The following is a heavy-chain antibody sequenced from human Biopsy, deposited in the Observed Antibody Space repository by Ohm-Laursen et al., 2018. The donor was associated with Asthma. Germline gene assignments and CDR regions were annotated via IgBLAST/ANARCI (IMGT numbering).Heavy chain of an antibody. CDR3: ARAVDYSHYYGIDV. CDR1: GYTFNSAG. V-gene: IGHV1-18*01. J-gene: IGHJ6*02. D-gene: IGHD3-10*01. Sequence: GASVKVSCKTSGYTFNSAGITWVRQAPGQGLEWMGWISVYNGNTKVAQKLQDRVTMITDISTSTAYMELRSLRSDDTAVYFCARAVDYSHYYGIDVWGQGTTVTVS. CDR2: ISVYNGNT.